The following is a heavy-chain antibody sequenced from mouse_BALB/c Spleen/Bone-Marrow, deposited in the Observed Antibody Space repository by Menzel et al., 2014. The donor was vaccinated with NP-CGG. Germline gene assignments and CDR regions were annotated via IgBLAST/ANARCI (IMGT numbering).Heavy chain of an antibody. Sequence: EVKLQQSGAELVRPGASVKISCTAFGYTFTNYHINWVQQRPGQGLDWIGYINPYNDYTSYNLKFKDKVTLTVDKASSKADMELSSLTSEDSAVYYCATEVSGIYYAMDYCGQGTSVTVSS. CDR3: ATEVSGIYYAMDY. J-gene: IGHJ4*01. CDR1: GYTFTNYH. D-gene: IGHD2-10*02. CDR2: INPYNDYT. V-gene: IGHV1S45*01.